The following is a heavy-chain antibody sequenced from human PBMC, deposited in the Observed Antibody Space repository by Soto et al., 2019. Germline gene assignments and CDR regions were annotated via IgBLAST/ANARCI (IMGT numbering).Heavy chain of an antibody. CDR1: GFTFSDFA. Sequence: EVQVLASGGGLVQPGGSLRLSCAATGFTFSDFAMSWVRQAPGKGLVWVSRIYGGGNGPHYADSVKGRVTISRDNSKNTLYLQMNSLRAEDTAVYYCAKMEGMDPWAYSFDYWGQGTLVTVSS. J-gene: IGHJ4*02. D-gene: IGHD2-2*03. CDR2: IYGGGNGP. CDR3: AKMEGMDPWAYSFDY. V-gene: IGHV3-23*01.